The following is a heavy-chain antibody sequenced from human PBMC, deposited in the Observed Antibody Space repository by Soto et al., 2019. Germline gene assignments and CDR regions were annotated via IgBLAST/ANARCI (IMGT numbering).Heavy chain of an antibody. J-gene: IGHJ6*02. CDR2: TYYRSKWYN. CDR3: ARDRRGGSSYYFYQYYYGMDV. Sequence: SQTLSLTCAISGDSVSSNSAGWGWIRQSPWRGPEWLGRTYYRSKWYNEYAVSVKRRITINADTSKNQFSLQLNSVTPEDSAVYYCARDRRGGSSYYFYQYYYGMDVWGQGTTVTVSS. V-gene: IGHV6-1*01. CDR1: GDSVSSNSAG. D-gene: IGHD2-15*01.